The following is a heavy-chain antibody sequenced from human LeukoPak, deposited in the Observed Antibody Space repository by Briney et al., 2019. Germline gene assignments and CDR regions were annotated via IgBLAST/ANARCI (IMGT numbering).Heavy chain of an antibody. CDR1: GFTFSSYA. Sequence: PGGSLRLSCVVSGFTFSSYAMHWVRQAPGKGLEYVSAISSNGGSTYYANSVKGRFTISRDNSKNTLYLQKGSLRVEDMAVYYCARASSGWYGYWGQGTLVTVSS. CDR2: ISSNGGST. J-gene: IGHJ4*02. V-gene: IGHV3-64*01. D-gene: IGHD6-19*01. CDR3: ARASSGWYGY.